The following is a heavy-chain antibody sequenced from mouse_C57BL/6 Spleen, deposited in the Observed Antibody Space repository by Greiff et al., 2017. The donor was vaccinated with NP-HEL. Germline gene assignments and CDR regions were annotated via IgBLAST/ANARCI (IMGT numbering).Heavy chain of an antibody. V-gene: IGHV2-9-1*01. CDR2: IWTGGGT. CDR3: ARLRDGFLYYCAS. Sequence: VQLMESGPGLVAPSQSLSITCTVSGFSLTSYAISWVRQPPGKGLEWLGVIWTGGGTNYTSALKSRLSISKDNAKSQVFLKRNSLQADDTARYYCARLRDGFLYYCASWGQGTTRTVSS. J-gene: IGHJ2*01. D-gene: IGHD2-3*01. CDR1: GFSLTSYA.